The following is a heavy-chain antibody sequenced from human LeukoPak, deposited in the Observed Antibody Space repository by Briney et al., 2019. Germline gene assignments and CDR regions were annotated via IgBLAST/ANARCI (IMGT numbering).Heavy chain of an antibody. CDR3: ASLYSSSWYYFDY. CDR1: GGSVSSSSYY. D-gene: IGHD6-13*01. V-gene: IGHV4-39*07. Sequence: SETLSLTCTVSGGSVSSSSYYWGWIRQPPGKGLEWIGSIYYSGSTYYNPSLKSRVTISVDTSKNQFSLKLSSVTAADTAVYYCASLYSSSWYYFDYWGQGTLVTVSS. J-gene: IGHJ4*02. CDR2: IYYSGST.